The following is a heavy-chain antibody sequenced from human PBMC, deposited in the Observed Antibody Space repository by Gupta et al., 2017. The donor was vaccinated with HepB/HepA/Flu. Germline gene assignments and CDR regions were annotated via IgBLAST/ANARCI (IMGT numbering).Heavy chain of an antibody. J-gene: IGHJ3*02. V-gene: IGHV1-69*06. CDR2: IIPIFGTA. D-gene: IGHD1-26*01. Sequence: QVQLVQSGAEVQTPGPSVKVSCKASGGTFSSYAISWVRQAPGQGLEWMGGIIPIFGTANYAQKFQGRVTITADKSTSTAYMELSSLRSEDTAVYYCTSGSSNSDAFDIWGQGTMVTVSS. CDR3: TSGSSNSDAFDI. CDR1: GGTFSSYA.